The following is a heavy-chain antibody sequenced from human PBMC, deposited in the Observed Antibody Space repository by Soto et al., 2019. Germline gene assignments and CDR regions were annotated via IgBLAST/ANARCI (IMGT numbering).Heavy chain of an antibody. CDR3: ARDRMITFGGVIAPGWSDT. CDR1: VGSISSYY. CDR2: IYYSGST. J-gene: IGHJ5*02. V-gene: IGHV4-59*01. D-gene: IGHD3-16*02. Sequence: SETLSLTCTVSVGSISSYYWSFIRQPPGKGLEWIGYIYYSGSTNYNPSLKIRVNISVYTSKNQFSLKLSSVTAADTAVYYCARDRMITFGGVIAPGWSDTWGQGTLVTVSS.